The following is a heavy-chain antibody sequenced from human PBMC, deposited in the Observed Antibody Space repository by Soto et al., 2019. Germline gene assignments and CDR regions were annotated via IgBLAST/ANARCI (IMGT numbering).Heavy chain of an antibody. D-gene: IGHD5-12*01. V-gene: IGHV1-18*01. CDR3: ARHHGPTTSENWFDP. CDR1: GYTFFTYD. J-gene: IGHJ5*02. Sequence: QVHLVQSGVEVKTPGASVKVSCQASGYTFFTYDISWVRQAPGQGLEWMGRISTYGGDTKNAQKFQGRVTMTTDTSTTTAYLELRSLRSDDTAVYYCARHHGPTTSENWFDPWGQGTLVTVSS. CDR2: ISTYGGDT.